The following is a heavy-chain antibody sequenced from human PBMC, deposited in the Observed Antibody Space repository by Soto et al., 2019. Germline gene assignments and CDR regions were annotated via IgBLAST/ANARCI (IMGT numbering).Heavy chain of an antibody. Sequence: PSETLSLTCTVSGGPISSRTYSWGWIRQPPGKSLEWIGSIYSSGNTYSNPSLKSRVTISVDTSKNQFSLKLSSVTAADTAVYYCERRGYSYGSEAWFDPWGQGTLVTVS. CDR2: IYSSGNT. J-gene: IGHJ5*02. CDR3: ERRGYSYGSEAWFDP. CDR1: GGPISSRTYS. V-gene: IGHV4-39*01. D-gene: IGHD5-18*01.